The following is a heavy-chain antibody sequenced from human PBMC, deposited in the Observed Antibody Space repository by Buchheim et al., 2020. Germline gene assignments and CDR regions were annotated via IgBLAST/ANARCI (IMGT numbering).Heavy chain of an antibody. J-gene: IGHJ5*01. CDR2: IYYSGST. CDR1: GGSISSGGYY. CDR3: GRGILNRVVEVVTRWQFDS. D-gene: IGHD2-15*01. V-gene: IGHV4-31*03. Sequence: QVQLQESGPGLVKPSQTLSLTCTVSGGSISSGGYYWSWIRQHPGKGLEWIGYIYYSGSTYYNPSLKSRVTISVDTSKNQFSLKLCCVTAADRGFYYCGRGILNRVVEVVTRWQFDSWGQGTL.